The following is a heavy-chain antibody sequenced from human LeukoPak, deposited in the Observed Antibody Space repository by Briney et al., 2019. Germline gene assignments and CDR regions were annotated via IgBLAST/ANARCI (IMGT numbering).Heavy chain of an antibody. D-gene: IGHD5-18*01. CDR3: ARGVQLCEYDY. J-gene: IGHJ4*02. CDR2: ISSSSSNI. Sequence: PGGSLRLSCAASGFTLSSYSMNWVRQAPGKGLEWVSSISSSSSNIYYAESVKGRFTISRDNAKNSLYLQMNSLRAEDTAVYYCARGVQLCEYDYWGQGTLVTVSS. CDR1: GFTLSSYS. V-gene: IGHV3-21*01.